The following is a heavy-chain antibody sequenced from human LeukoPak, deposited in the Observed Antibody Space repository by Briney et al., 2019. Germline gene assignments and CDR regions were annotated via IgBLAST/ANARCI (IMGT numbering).Heavy chain of an antibody. D-gene: IGHD3-22*01. CDR2: ISYDGSNK. CDR3: ARDRDGTAYYPLDF. Sequence: GALRLSCAASGFTFSSYAMHWVRQAPGKGLEWVAVISYDGSNKYYADSVKGRFTISRDNAKNSLYLQMNSLRAEDTAVYYCARDRDGTAYYPLDFRGQGTLVTVSS. J-gene: IGHJ4*02. V-gene: IGHV3-30-3*01. CDR1: GFTFSSYA.